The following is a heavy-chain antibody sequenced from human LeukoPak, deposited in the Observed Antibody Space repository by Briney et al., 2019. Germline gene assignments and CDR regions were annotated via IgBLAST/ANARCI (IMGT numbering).Heavy chain of an antibody. J-gene: IGHJ5*02. CDR1: GGTFSSYA. Sequence: ASVKVSCKASGGTFSSYAISWVRQAPGQGLEWMGRIIPILGIANYAQKFQGRVTITADKSTSTAYMGLSSLRSEDTAVYYCARETVDGDRNWFDPWGQGTLVTVSS. V-gene: IGHV1-69*04. CDR2: IIPILGIA. CDR3: ARETVDGDRNWFDP. D-gene: IGHD4-17*01.